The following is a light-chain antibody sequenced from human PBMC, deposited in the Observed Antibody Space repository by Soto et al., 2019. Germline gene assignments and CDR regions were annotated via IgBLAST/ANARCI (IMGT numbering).Light chain of an antibody. J-gene: IGKJ5*01. CDR1: QTFSSH. V-gene: IGKV3-11*01. CDR2: DAS. Sequence: EIVLTQSPATLSLSPGERATLSCRASQTFSSHLAWYQQKPGQAPRLLIYDASKRATGIPATFSGRGSGTDVTLTISSLVPEAFAVYYWQQRSNWPPVITFGQGTRLEIK. CDR3: QQRSNWPPVIT.